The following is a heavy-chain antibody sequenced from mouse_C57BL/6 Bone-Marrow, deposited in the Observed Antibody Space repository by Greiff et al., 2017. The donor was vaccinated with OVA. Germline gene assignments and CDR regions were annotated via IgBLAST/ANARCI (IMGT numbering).Heavy chain of an antibody. V-gene: IGHV10-1*01. CDR1: GFSFNTYA. Sequence: EVKLVESGGGLVQPKGSLKLSCAASGFSFNTYAMNWVRQAPGKGLEWVARIRSKSNNYATYYADSVKDRFTISRDDSESMLYLQMNNLKTEDTAMYYCVRHFGYYNYAMDYWGQGTSVTVSS. J-gene: IGHJ4*01. CDR2: IRSKSNNYAT. D-gene: IGHD2-3*01. CDR3: VRHFGYYNYAMDY.